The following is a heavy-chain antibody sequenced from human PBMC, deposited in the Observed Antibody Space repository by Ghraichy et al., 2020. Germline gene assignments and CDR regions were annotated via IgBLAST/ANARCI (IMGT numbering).Heavy chain of an antibody. CDR1: GGSFSDYS. CDR2: INHSGSP. J-gene: IGHJ6*02. D-gene: IGHD5-12*01. V-gene: IGHV4-34*01. Sequence: SETLSLTCTVYGGSFSDYSWTWIRQPPGKGLECIGEINHSGSPNYNPSLKSRVTMSVATSKNQFSLKLSSVTAADTAVYYCPRGTIRYGMDVWGQGTTVTVSS. CDR3: PRGTIRYGMDV.